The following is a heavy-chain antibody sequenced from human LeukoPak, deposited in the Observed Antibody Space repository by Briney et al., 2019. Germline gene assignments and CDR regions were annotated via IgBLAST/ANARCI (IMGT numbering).Heavy chain of an antibody. CDR1: GGTFSSYA. Sequence: SVKVSCKASGGTFSSYAISWVRQAPGQGLEWMGGIIPIFGTANYAQKFQGRVTITTDESTSTAYMELSSLRSEDTAVYYCARGGGSTHTGYYYYYGMDVWGQGTTVTVSS. CDR3: ARGGGSTHTGYYYYYGMDV. D-gene: IGHD5-12*01. CDR2: IIPIFGTA. J-gene: IGHJ6*02. V-gene: IGHV1-69*05.